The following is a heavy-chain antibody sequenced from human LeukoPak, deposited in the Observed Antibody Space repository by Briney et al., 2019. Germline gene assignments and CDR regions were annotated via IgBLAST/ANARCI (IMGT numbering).Heavy chain of an antibody. CDR3: ASARPVPAAKR. CDR1: GFTFSDYY. D-gene: IGHD2-2*01. J-gene: IGHJ4*02. CDR2: ISSSGSTI. Sequence: PGGSLRLSCAASGFTFSDYYMSWIRQAPGKGLEWVSYISSSGSTIYYADSVKGRFTISRDNAKNSLYLQMNSLRAEDTAVCYCASARPVPAAKRWGQGTLVTVSS. V-gene: IGHV3-11*01.